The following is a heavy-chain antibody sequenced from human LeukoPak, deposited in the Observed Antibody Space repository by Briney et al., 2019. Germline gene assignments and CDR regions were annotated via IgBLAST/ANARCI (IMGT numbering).Heavy chain of an antibody. CDR3: ARLAAAGNYYYYGMDV. D-gene: IGHD6-13*01. J-gene: IGHJ6*02. CDR1: GGSISSYY. Sequence: SETLSLTCTVSGGSISSYYWSWIRQPPGKGLEWLGYIYYSGSTNYNPSLKSRVTISVDTSKNQFSLKLSSVTAADTAVYYCARLAAAGNYYYYGMDVWGQGTTVTVSS. CDR2: IYYSGST. V-gene: IGHV4-59*01.